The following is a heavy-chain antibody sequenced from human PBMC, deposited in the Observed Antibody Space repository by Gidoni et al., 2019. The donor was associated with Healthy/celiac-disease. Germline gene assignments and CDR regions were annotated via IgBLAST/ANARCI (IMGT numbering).Heavy chain of an antibody. D-gene: IGHD6-6*01. CDR2: IIPILGIA. V-gene: IGHV1-69*08. Sequence: QVQLVQSGAEVTKPGSSVKVSCKASGGTFSSHTLSWVRQAPGQGLEWMGRIIPILGIANYAQKFQGRVTITADKSTSTAYMELSSLRSEDTAVYYCARDSRGDSSSSGSGWFDPWGQGTLVTVSS. CDR1: GGTFSSHT. J-gene: IGHJ5*02. CDR3: ARDSRGDSSSSGSGWFDP.